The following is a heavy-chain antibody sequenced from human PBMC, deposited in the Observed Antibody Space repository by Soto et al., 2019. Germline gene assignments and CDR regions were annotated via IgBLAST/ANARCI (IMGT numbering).Heavy chain of an antibody. CDR2: IYNGGNT. J-gene: IGHJ4*02. CDR1: GDSMSSYL. V-gene: IGHV4-59*01. Sequence: SETLSLTCTVSGDSMSSYLWSWIRQSPGKGLEWIGYIYNGGNTNYNPSLKSRVTISEDTSKNQFSLNLTSVTAADTAVYYCARTPTQAWILFDYSGQGTLVTVSS. D-gene: IGHD5-18*01. CDR3: ARTPTQAWILFDY.